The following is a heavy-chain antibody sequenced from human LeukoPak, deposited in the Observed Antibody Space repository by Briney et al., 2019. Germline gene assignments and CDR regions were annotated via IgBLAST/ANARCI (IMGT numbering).Heavy chain of an antibody. J-gene: IGHJ4*02. Sequence: GGPLRLSCAASGFTFTTSWMHWVRQAPGKGLEWVSAISGSGGSTYYADSVKGRFTISRDNSKNTLYLQMDSLRAEDTAVYYCAKEGHEAYCSSTSCYKGYFDYWGQGTLVTVSS. CDR1: GFTFTTSW. CDR2: ISGSGGST. CDR3: AKEGHEAYCSSTSCYKGYFDY. V-gene: IGHV3-23*01. D-gene: IGHD2-2*02.